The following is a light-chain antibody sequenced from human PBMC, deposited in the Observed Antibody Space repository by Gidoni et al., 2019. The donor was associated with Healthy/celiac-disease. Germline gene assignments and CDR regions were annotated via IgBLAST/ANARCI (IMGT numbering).Light chain of an antibody. CDR1: QSVSSY. CDR3: QQRSNGPRT. J-gene: IGKJ1*01. V-gene: IGKV3-11*01. Sequence: EIVFPQSPATLSLSPGERATLSCRASQSVSSYLAWYQQKPGQDPRLLIYDASNRATGIPARFSGRGSGTDFTLTISSLEPEDFAVYYCQQRSNGPRTFGQGTKVEIK. CDR2: DAS.